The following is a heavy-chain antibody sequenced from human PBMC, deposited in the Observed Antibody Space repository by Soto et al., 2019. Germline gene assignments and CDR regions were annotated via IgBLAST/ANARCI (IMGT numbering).Heavy chain of an antibody. V-gene: IGHV4-30-2*01. CDR2: TYHSGNP. D-gene: IGHD6-6*01. J-gene: IGHJ4*02. Sequence: SETLSLTCGVSGDTISTGGYSWAWIRQPPGKALEWIGHTYHSGNPYYNPSLKSRVIISVDRSKNQFSLKLSSVTAADTAVYYCARDNSIAAYYLDYWGQGTLVTVSS. CDR3: ARDNSIAAYYLDY. CDR1: GDTISTGGYS.